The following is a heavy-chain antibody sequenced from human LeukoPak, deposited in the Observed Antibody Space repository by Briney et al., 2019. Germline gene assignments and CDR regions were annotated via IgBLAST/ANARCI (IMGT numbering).Heavy chain of an antibody. V-gene: IGHV3-9*01. Sequence: GGSLRLSCAASGFTFDDYAMHWVRQAPGKGLEWVSGISWSSGSIGYADSVKGRFTISRDNAKNSLYLQMNSLRAEDTALYYCAKDAGYSYGNYFDYWGQGTLVTVSS. CDR2: ISWSSGSI. CDR3: AKDAGYSYGNYFDY. D-gene: IGHD5-18*01. J-gene: IGHJ4*02. CDR1: GFTFDDYA.